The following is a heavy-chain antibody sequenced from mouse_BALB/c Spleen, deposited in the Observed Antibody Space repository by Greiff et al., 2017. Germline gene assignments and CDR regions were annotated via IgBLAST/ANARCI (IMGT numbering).Heavy chain of an antibody. CDR1: GFTFSDYY. D-gene: IGHD2-3*01. Sequence: DVMLVESGGGLVKPGGSLKLSCAASGFTFSDYYMYWVRQTPEKRLEWVATISDGGSYTYYPDSVKGRFTISRDNAKNNLYLQMSSLKSEDTAMYYCARARSMTKGGYFDYWGQGTTLTVSS. V-gene: IGHV5-4*02. CDR3: ARARSMTKGGYFDY. J-gene: IGHJ2*01. CDR2: ISDGGSYT.